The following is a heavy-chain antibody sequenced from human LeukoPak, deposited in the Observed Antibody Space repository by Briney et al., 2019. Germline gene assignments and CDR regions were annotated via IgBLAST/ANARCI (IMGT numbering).Heavy chain of an antibody. Sequence: ESGPALVKPTPTLTLTFTFSGFSLSTSGMCASWIRQPPGKALEWLARIDWDDDKYYNTSLKTRLTISKDTSKNQVVLTMTNMDPVDTATYYCARMAVTTSGYYYYGMDVWGQGTTVTVSS. CDR1: GFSLSTSGMC. CDR3: ARMAVTTSGYYYYGMDV. D-gene: IGHD4-17*01. V-gene: IGHV2-70*11. J-gene: IGHJ6*02. CDR2: IDWDDDK.